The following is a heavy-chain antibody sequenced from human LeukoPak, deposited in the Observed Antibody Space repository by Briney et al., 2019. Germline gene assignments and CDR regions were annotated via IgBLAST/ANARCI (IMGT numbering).Heavy chain of an antibody. D-gene: IGHD2-8*01. CDR3: ARAGIPGYCTNVTCSNWLDP. J-gene: IGHJ5*02. Sequence: ASVKVSCKASGDTFTTYAIIWVRQAPGQGLEWMGGIIPMFGTPNYAQRLQGRVTITADKSTKTAYMELRSLRYEDTAVYFCARAGIPGYCTNVTCSNWLDPWGQGTLVTVSS. CDR1: GDTFTTYA. CDR2: IIPMFGTP. V-gene: IGHV1-69*06.